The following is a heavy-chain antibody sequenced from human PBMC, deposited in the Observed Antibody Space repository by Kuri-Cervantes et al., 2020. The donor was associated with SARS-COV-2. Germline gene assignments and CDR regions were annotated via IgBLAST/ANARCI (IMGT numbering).Heavy chain of an antibody. CDR3: AKGPGSGWYYFDY. D-gene: IGHD6-19*01. CDR2: ISYDGSNK. V-gene: IGHV3-30*18. J-gene: IGHJ4*02. Sequence: LSLTCAASGLTFSNSDMNWVRQAPGKGLEWVAVISYDGSNKYYADSVKGRFTISRDNSKSTLYLQMNSLRAEDTAVYYCAKGPGSGWYYFDYWSQGTLVTVSS. CDR1: GLTFSNSD.